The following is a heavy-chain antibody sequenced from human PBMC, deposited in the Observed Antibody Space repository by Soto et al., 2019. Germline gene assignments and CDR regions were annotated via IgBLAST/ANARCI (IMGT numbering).Heavy chain of an antibody. D-gene: IGHD1-1*01. CDR3: ARDSTGTTKSNWFDP. CDR2: IIPILGIA. J-gene: IGHJ5*02. V-gene: IGHV1-69*08. Sequence: QVQLVQSGAEVKKPGSSVKVSCKASGGTFSSYTISWVRQAPGQGLEWMGRIIPILGIANYAQKFQGRVTITADKSTSTAYMELSSLRSEDTAGYYCARDSTGTTKSNWFDPWGQGTLVTVSS. CDR1: GGTFSSYT.